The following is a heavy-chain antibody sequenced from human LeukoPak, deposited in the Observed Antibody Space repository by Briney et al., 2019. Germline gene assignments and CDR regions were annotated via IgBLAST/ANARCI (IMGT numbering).Heavy chain of an antibody. CDR2: ISRSSRTI. Sequence: GGSLRLSCTASGFTFSTSSMNWVRQAPGKGLEWLSFISRSSRTIYYADSVKGRFTISRDNSQNTLYLQMNSLRNEDTAVYYCAKEIWPTVTTPGHTYFDYWGQGTLVTVSS. V-gene: IGHV3-48*02. D-gene: IGHD4-17*01. J-gene: IGHJ4*02. CDR3: AKEIWPTVTTPGHTYFDY. CDR1: GFTFSTSS.